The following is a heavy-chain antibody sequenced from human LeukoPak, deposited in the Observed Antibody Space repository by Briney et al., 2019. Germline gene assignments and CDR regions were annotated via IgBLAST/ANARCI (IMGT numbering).Heavy chain of an antibody. V-gene: IGHV1-8*01. Sequence: ASVKVSCKASGYTFTSYDINWVRQATGQGLEWMGWMNPNSSNTGYAQKFQGRVTMTRNNSITTANIELSSLRSEDKAVYYCPRGPKETIHPNWFHPRGQGTLVPVPS. J-gene: IGHJ5*02. CDR2: MNPNSSNT. CDR1: GYTFTSYD. CDR3: PRGPKETIHPNWFHP. D-gene: IGHD4/OR15-4a*01.